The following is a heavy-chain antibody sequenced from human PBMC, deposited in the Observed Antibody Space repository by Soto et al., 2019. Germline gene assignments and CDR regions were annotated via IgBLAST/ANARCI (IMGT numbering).Heavy chain of an antibody. CDR1: GFTVSSNY. CDR2: IYSGGST. Sequence: GGSLRLSCAASGFTVSSNYMSWVRQAPGKGLEWVSVIYSGGSTYYADSVKGRFTISRDNSRNTLYLQMNSLRAEDTAVYYCARDTTYYDFWSGYYPPYGMDVWGQGTTVTVSS. V-gene: IGHV3-53*01. CDR3: ARDTTYYDFWSGYYPPYGMDV. D-gene: IGHD3-3*01. J-gene: IGHJ6*02.